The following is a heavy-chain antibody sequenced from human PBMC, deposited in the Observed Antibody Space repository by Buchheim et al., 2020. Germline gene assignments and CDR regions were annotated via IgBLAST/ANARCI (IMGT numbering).Heavy chain of an antibody. J-gene: IGHJ6*02. V-gene: IGHV3-48*01. CDR3: ARTSGSYYSYYGVDV. Sequence: EVQLVESGGGLAQPGGSLRLSCAGSGFTFSSYSINWVRQAPGKGLEWISYISSSSTTMYYADSVNGRFTISRDNAKNPLYLQMNSLRGDDTAVYYCARTSGSYYSYYGVDVWGQGTT. D-gene: IGHD1-26*01. CDR1: GFTFSSYS. CDR2: ISSSSTTM.